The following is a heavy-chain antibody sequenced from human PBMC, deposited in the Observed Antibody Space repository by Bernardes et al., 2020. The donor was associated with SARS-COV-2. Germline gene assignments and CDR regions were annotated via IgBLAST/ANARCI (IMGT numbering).Heavy chain of an antibody. Sequence: GGSLRLSRAASGFSFSNASMSWVRQAPGKGLEWVARIRSKTDGETTDYAAPVKGRFTILRDDSKDTLYLQMNGLKVEDTAVYYCSAGGGYYPLWGQGTTVTVSS. CDR3: SAGGGYYPL. D-gene: IGHD1-26*01. CDR1: GFSFSNAS. J-gene: IGHJ6*02. CDR2: IRSKTDGETT. V-gene: IGHV3-15*01.